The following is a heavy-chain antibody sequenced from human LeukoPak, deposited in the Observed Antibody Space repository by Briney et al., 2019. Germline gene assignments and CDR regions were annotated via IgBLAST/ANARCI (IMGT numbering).Heavy chain of an antibody. CDR2: IYSDNT. CDR3: ARVLHKRNYDSTTYYGY. V-gene: IGHV3-53*01. J-gene: IGHJ4*02. CDR1: GFTVSSNS. Sequence: PGGSLRLSCTVSGFTVSSNSMSWVRQAPGKGLEWVSFIYSDNTHYSDSVKGRFTISRDNAKNSLYLQMNSLRAEDTAVYYCARVLHKRNYDSTTYYGYWGQGTLVTVSS. D-gene: IGHD3-22*01.